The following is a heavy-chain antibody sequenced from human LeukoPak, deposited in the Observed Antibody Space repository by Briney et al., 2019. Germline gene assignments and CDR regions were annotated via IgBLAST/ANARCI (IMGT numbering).Heavy chain of an antibody. CDR2: IIPIIGIA. CDR1: GGTFSSYA. CDR3: ARDPGPPGSGRFRASYYYYYYMDV. V-gene: IGHV1-69*04. Sequence: ASVKVSCKASGGTFSSYAISWVRQAPGQGLEWMGRIIPIIGIANYAQKFQGRVTITADKSTSTAYMELSSLRSEDTAVYYCARDPGPPGSGRFRASYYYYYYMDVWGKGTTVTVSS. D-gene: IGHD1-1*01. J-gene: IGHJ6*03.